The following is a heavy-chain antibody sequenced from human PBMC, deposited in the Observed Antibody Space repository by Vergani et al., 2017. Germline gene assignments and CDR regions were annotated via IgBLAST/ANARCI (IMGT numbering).Heavy chain of an antibody. CDR1: GFTFSSYW. CDR2: IKQDGSEK. J-gene: IGHJ4*02. Sequence: EVQLVESGGGLVQPGGSLRLSCAASGFTFSSYWMSWVRQAPGKGLEWVANIKQDGSEKYYVDSVKGRFTISRDNAKNSLYLQMNSLRAEDTAVYYCARDYGYSYGYXFDYWGQGTLVTVSS. CDR3: ARDYGYSYGYXFDY. D-gene: IGHD5-18*01. V-gene: IGHV3-7*03.